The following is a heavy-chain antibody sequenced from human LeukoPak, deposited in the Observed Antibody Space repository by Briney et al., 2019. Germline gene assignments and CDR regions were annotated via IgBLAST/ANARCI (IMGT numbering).Heavy chain of an antibody. CDR1: GFTFSSYA. CDR3: AKSQSGYSSGWYLFDY. CDR2: ISGSGGST. D-gene: IGHD6-19*01. V-gene: IGHV3-23*01. Sequence: GGSLRLSCAASGFTFSSYAMSWVRQAPGKGLEWVSAISGSGGSTYYADSVKGRFTISRDNSKNTLYLQMNSLRAEDTAAYYCAKSQSGYSSGWYLFDYWGQGTLVTVSS. J-gene: IGHJ4*02.